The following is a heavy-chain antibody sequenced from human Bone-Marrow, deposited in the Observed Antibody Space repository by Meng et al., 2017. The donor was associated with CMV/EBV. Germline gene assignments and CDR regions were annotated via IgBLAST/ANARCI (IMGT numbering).Heavy chain of an antibody. J-gene: IGHJ4*02. D-gene: IGHD6-19*01. Sequence: QTLSLTSALSGDSVSSDSAAWNWIRQPPSRGLEWPGRTYYRSKWNNDYAVSVKSRITINPDTSKNQFSLQLNSVTPEDTAGYYCTRTSAGWYSDHWGQGTLVTVSS. V-gene: IGHV6-1*01. CDR3: TRTSAGWYSDH. CDR1: GDSVSSDSAA. CDR2: TYYRSKWNN.